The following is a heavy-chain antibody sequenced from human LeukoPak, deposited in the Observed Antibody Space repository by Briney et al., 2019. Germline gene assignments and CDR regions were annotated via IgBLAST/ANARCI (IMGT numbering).Heavy chain of an antibody. V-gene: IGHV1-18*01. CDR1: GYTFTSYG. CDR2: ISAYNGNT. CDR3: ARDARYSSGWYRDWFDP. D-gene: IGHD6-19*01. Sequence: ASVKVSCKASGYTFTSYGISWVRPAPGQGLEWMGWISAYNGNTNYAQKLQGRVTMTTDTSTSTAYMELRSLRSDDTAVYYCARDARYSSGWYRDWFDPWGQGTLVTVSS. J-gene: IGHJ5*02.